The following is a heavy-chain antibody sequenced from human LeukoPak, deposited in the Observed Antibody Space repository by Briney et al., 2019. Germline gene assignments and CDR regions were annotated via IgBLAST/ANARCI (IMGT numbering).Heavy chain of an antibody. CDR3: ATLKIRGLVNKNSYDY. CDR1: GFTFSSYA. J-gene: IGHJ4*02. D-gene: IGHD3-10*01. V-gene: IGHV3-23*01. Sequence: GGSLRLSCAASGFTFSSYAMSWVRQAPGKGLEWVPAISGSGGSTYYADSVKGRFTISRDNTKNTLYLQMNSLRAEDTAVYYCATLKIRGLVNKNSYDYWGQGTLVTVSS. CDR2: ISGSGGST.